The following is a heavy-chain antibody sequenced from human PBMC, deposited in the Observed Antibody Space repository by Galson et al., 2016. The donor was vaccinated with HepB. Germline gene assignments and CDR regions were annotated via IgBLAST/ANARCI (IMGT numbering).Heavy chain of an antibody. CDR3: SRQYRGGTSDY. D-gene: IGHD5-12*01. Sequence: SETLSLTCAVSGGSISSDDWWSWVRQPPGRGLEWIVQIFRGGDVNYTPSLASRVTISIDKSNNYFALRLTSVTATDTARYYCSRQYRGGTSDYWGQGTRVLVSA. V-gene: IGHV4/OR15-8*02. CDR2: IFRGGDV. J-gene: IGHJ4*02. CDR1: GGSISSDDW.